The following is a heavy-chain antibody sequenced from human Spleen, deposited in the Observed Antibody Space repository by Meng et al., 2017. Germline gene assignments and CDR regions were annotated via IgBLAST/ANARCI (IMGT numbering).Heavy chain of an antibody. V-gene: IGHV4-39*07. CDR3: AGGTVAGTGHYYFDY. D-gene: IGHD6-19*01. CDR2: VYYSGST. CDR1: GGSISSSSYC. J-gene: IGHJ4*02. Sequence: SETLSLTCTVSGGSISSSSYCWGWIRQPPGKGLEWIGSVYYSGSTYYNPSLKSRVTISVDTSRNQFSLKLSSVTAADTAVYFCAGGTVAGTGHYYFDYWGQGTRVTGAS.